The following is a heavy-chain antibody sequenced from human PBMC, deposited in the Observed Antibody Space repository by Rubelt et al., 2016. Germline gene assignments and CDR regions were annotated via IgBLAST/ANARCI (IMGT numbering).Heavy chain of an antibody. CDR2: IYYSGST. D-gene: IGHD6-6*01. Sequence: QLQLQESGPGLVKPSETLSLTCTVSGGSISSSSYYWGWIRQPPGKGLEWIGSIYYSGSTYYNPSLKSRVTISVDTSKNQFSLKLSPVTAADAAVYYCARSWAWTARKDAFDIWGQGTMVTVSS. J-gene: IGHJ3*02. CDR1: GGSISSSSYY. CDR3: ARSWAWTARKDAFDI. V-gene: IGHV4-39*07.